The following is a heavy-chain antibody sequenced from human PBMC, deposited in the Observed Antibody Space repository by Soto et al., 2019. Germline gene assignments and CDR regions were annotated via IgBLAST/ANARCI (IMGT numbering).Heavy chain of an antibody. J-gene: IGHJ6*02. Sequence: SETLSLTCAVSGGSISSSNWWSWVRQPPGKGLEWIGEIYHSGSTNYNPSLKSRVTISVDKSKNQFSLKLSSVTAADTAVYYCARARAAGTKVYYYYYYGMDVWGQGTTVT. CDR1: GGSISSSNW. V-gene: IGHV4-4*02. D-gene: IGHD6-13*01. CDR3: ARARAAGTKVYYYYYYGMDV. CDR2: IYHSGST.